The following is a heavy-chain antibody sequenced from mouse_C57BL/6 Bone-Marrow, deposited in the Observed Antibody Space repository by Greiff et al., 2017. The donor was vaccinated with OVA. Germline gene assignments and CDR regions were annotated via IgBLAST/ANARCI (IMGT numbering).Heavy chain of an antibody. CDR1: GYTFTSYW. V-gene: IGHV1-74*01. CDR2: IHPSDSDT. Sequence: QVQLQQPGAELVKPGASVKVSCKASGYTFTSYWMHWVKQRPGQGLEWIGRIHPSDSDTNYNQKFKGKATLTVDKSSSPAYMQLSSLTSEDSAVFYCAMGELLPYYFDYWGQGTTLTVSS. J-gene: IGHJ2*01. CDR3: AMGELLPYYFDY. D-gene: IGHD1-1*01.